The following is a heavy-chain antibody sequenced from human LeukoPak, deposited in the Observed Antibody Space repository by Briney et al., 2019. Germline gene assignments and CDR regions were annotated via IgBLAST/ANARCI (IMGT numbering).Heavy chain of an antibody. CDR3: AVSSITMIVGD. CDR2: INPSGGST. D-gene: IGHD3-22*01. V-gene: IGHV1-46*01. Sequence: GASVKVSCKASGYTFTSYYMHWVRQAPGQGLEWMGIINPSGGSTSYAQKFQGRVTMTRDTSTSTVYMELSSLRSEDTAVYYCAVSSITMIVGDWGQGTLVTVSS. J-gene: IGHJ4*02. CDR1: GYTFTSYY.